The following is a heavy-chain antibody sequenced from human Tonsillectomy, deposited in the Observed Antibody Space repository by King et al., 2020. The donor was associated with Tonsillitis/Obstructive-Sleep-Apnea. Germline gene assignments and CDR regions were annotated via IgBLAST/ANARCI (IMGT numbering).Heavy chain of an antibody. D-gene: IGHD3-3*01. CDR2: IYYTGKT. J-gene: IGHJ5*02. Sequence: QLQESGPGLVKASETLSLTCTVSGGSISSSTYYWGWIRQPTGMGLEWIGTIYYTGKTHYNPSLKSRVTMSVDTSKNQFSLELASVIAADTAVYYCARTVLFGVVSKWFDPWGQGTLVTVSS. CDR3: ARTVLFGVVSKWFDP. V-gene: IGHV4-39*01. CDR1: GGSISSSTYY.